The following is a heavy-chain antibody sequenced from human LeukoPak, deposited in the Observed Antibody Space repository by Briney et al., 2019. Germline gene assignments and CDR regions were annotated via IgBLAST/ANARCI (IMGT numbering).Heavy chain of an antibody. CDR3: ARDVGIVVGPAAMGDNWFDP. CDR2: MSPNSGNT. Sequence: GASVKVSCKASGYTFTSYDINWVRQATGQGLEWMGWMSPNSGNTGYAQKFQGRVTMTRNTSISTAYMELSSLRSEDTAVYYCARDVGIVVGPAAMGDNWFDPWGKGTTVTVSS. J-gene: IGHJ5*01. V-gene: IGHV1-8*01. D-gene: IGHD2-2*01. CDR1: GYTFTSYD.